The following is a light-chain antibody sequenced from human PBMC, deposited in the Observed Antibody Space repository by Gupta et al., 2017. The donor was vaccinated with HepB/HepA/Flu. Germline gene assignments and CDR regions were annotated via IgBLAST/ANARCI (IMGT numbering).Light chain of an antibody. CDR2: DVS. Sequence: QSALTQPASVSGSPGPSLTLSCTGTSSDVGGYNYVSWYQQHPGKAPKLMIYDVSNRPSGVSNRFSGSKSGNTASLTISGLQAEDEADYYCSSYTSSSTVVFGGETKLTVL. CDR3: SSYTSSSTVV. CDR1: SSDVGGYNY. V-gene: IGLV2-14*01. J-gene: IGLJ2*01.